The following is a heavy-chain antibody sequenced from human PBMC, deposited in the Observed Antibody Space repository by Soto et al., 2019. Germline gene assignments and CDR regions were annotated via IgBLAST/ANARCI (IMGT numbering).Heavy chain of an antibody. J-gene: IGHJ6*02. Sequence: LRLSCAASGFTFSSYGMHWVRQAPGKGLEWVAVISYDGSNKYYADSVKGRFTISRDNSKNTLYLQMNSLRAEDTAVYYCAKDHYGDTAYYYYGMDVWGQGTTVTVSS. CDR2: ISYDGSNK. V-gene: IGHV3-30*18. D-gene: IGHD4-17*01. CDR3: AKDHYGDTAYYYYGMDV. CDR1: GFTFSSYG.